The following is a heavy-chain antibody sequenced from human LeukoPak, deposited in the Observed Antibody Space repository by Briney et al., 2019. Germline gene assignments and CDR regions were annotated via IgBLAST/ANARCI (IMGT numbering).Heavy chain of an antibody. V-gene: IGHV3-21*04. J-gene: IGHJ4*02. CDR3: ARDSAIGLYIDY. Sequence: RGSLRLSCAASGFTFSSYSMNWVRQAPGKGLEWVSSISSSSSYIYYADSVKGRFTISRDNAKNSLYLQMNSLRAEDTALYYCARDSAIGLYIDYWGQGTLVTVSS. CDR2: ISSSSSYI. CDR1: GFTFSSYS. D-gene: IGHD2-21*01.